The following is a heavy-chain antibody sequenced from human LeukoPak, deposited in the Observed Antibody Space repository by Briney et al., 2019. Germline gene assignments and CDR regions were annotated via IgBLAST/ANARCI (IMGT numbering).Heavy chain of an antibody. J-gene: IGHJ4*02. CDR1: GFTFSSCA. D-gene: IGHD6-13*01. V-gene: IGHV3-30-3*01. CDR2: ISYDGNNK. Sequence: GRSLRLSCAASGFTFSSCAMHWVRQAPGKGLEWVAVISYDGNNKYYADSVKGRFTISRDNAKNSLYLQMNSLRAEDTALYYCAKGDHSSSWFDYWGQGTLVTVSS. CDR3: AKGDHSSSWFDY.